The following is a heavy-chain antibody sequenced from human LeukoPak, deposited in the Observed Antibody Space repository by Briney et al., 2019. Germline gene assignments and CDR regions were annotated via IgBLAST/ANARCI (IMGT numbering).Heavy chain of an antibody. CDR1: GFPYSGGE. Sequence: AGSRRLSCAMSGFPYSGGELTRVRHAPGKRMKRISYISRSGNTIYYADSVKGRFTTSRDNAKNSLYLQMNSLRVEDTAVYYCARVATMVRVPLDALDIWGQGTMVCVSS. D-gene: IGHD3-10*01. CDR2: ISRSGNTI. V-gene: IGHV3-48*03. J-gene: IGHJ3*02. CDR3: ARVATMVRVPLDALDI.